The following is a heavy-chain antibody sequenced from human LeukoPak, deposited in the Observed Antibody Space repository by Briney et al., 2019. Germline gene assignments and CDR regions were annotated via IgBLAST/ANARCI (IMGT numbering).Heavy chain of an antibody. J-gene: IGHJ3*02. D-gene: IGHD5-18*01. V-gene: IGHV3-30*02. CDR2: IRYDGSNK. CDR1: GFTFSSYG. CDR3: ARVQRGYSYRDAFDI. Sequence: GGSLRLSCAASGFTFSSYGMHWVRQAPGKGLEWVTFIRYDGSNKYYADSVKGRFTISRDNAKNSLYLQMNSLRAEDTALYYCARVQRGYSYRDAFDIWGQGTMVTVSS.